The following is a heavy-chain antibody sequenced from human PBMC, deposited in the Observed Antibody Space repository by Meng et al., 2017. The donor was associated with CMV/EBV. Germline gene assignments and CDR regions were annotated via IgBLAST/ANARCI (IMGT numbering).Heavy chain of an antibody. V-gene: IGHV4-61*01. J-gene: IGHJ4*02. CDR3: ARKKVLVVPAAISPRTYYFDY. Sequence: SETLSLTCTVSGGSVSSGSYYWSWIRQPPGKGLAWIGYIYYSGSTNYNPSLKSRVTISVDTSKNQFSLKLSSVTAADTAVYYCARKKVLVVPAAISPRTYYFDYWGQGTLVTVSS. CDR2: IYYSGST. D-gene: IGHD2-2*02. CDR1: GGSVSSGSYY.